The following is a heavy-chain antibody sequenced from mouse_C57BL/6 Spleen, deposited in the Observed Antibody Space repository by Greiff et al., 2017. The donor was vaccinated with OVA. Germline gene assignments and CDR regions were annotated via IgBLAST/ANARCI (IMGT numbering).Heavy chain of an antibody. CDR3: ASWDDYAFYAMDY. Sequence: DVKLQESGPGLVKPSQSLSLTCSVTGYSITSGYYWNWIRQFPGNKLEWMGYISYDGSNNYNPSLKNRISITRDTSKNQFFLKLNSVTTEDTATYYCASWDDYAFYAMDYWGQGTSVTVSS. V-gene: IGHV3-6*01. CDR2: ISYDGSN. CDR1: GYSITSGYY. D-gene: IGHD2-4*01. J-gene: IGHJ4*01.